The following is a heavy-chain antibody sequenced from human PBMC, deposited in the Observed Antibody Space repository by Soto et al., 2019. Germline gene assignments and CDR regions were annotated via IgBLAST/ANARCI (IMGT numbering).Heavy chain of an antibody. CDR2: ISAYNTNT. J-gene: IGHJ4*02. V-gene: IGHV1-18*01. CDR3: VRDTPPTDC. Sequence: QVQLVQSGAEVKKPGASVKVSCKTSGYTFTSYHISWVRQAPGQGLEWMGWISAYNTNTNYAQKFQGRVTMTTDTLTSTAYLELRSLRSDDTAVYYCVRDTPPTDCWGQGTLVTVSS. CDR1: GYTFTSYH.